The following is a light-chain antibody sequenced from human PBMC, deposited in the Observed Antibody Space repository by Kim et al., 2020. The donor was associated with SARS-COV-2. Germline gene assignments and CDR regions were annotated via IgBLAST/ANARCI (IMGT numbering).Light chain of an antibody. CDR1: QSITTY. J-gene: IGKJ4*01. V-gene: IGKV1-5*03. CDR2: KAS. Sequence: DIQMTQSPSTLSASVGDRVTIPCRASQSITTYLNWYQHKPGRAPKLLIYKASNLESGVPSRFSGSGSGSEFTLTINSLQPDDSATYYCQQYNTAAPVSFGGGTKVDIK. CDR3: QQYNTAAPVS.